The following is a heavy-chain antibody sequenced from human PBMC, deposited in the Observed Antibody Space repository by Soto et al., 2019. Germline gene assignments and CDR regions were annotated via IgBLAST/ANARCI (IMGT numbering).Heavy chain of an antibody. CDR2: IHHSGST. D-gene: IGHD2-2*02. CDR1: GGSISSGTHY. J-gene: IGHJ6*03. CDR3: ARGSCSVSCYMYYYYMDV. Sequence: PSETLSLTCTVSGGSISSGTHYWSWIRQHPGKGLEWVGYIHHSGSTYYNPSLKSRVTMSVDTSKKQFSLNLSSVTAADTAVYYCARGSCSVSCYMYYYYMDVWGKGTTVTVSS. V-gene: IGHV4-31*03.